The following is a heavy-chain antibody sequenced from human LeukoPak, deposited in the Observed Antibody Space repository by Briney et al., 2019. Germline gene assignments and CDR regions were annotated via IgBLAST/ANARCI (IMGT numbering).Heavy chain of an antibody. V-gene: IGHV4-4*07. CDR2: IYASGNT. CDR3: ARSGGYSSGLQH. J-gene: IGHJ1*01. CDR1: GGSISSYY. D-gene: IGHD6-25*01. Sequence: SETLSLTCTVSGGSISSYYWSWVRQPAGKGLEWIGRIYASGNTNYNPSLKGRVTMTVDTSKNQFSLKMSSVTAADTAVYYCARSGGYSSGLQHWARAPWLPSPQ.